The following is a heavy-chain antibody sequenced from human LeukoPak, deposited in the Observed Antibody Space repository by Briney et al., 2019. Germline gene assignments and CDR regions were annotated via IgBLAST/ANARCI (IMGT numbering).Heavy chain of an antibody. CDR3: ARRGVYYDSSGYHYYFDY. D-gene: IGHD3-22*01. V-gene: IGHV4-4*07. CDR1: GGSISDYY. CDR2: IYTTGST. J-gene: IGHJ4*02. Sequence: SETLSLTCTVSGGSISDYYWSWIRQPAGKGLEWIGRIYTTGSTNYNPSLKSPVTISVDTSKNQFSLKLSSVTAADTAVYYCARRGVYYDSSGYHYYFDYWGQGTLVTVSS.